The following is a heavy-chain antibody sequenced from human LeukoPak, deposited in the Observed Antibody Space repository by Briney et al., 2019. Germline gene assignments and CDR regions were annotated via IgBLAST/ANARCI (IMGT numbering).Heavy chain of an antibody. J-gene: IGHJ4*02. CDR3: EGGTY. V-gene: IGHV3-23*01. Sequence: GGSLRPSCVASGFTFSSYALNWVRQTPGKGLEWVSTISGSGASTYYADAVRGRFTISRDNSRNTLQLQMNSLRAEDTAVYYCEGGTYWGQGTLVTVSS. CDR2: ISGSGAST. CDR1: GFTFSSYA. D-gene: IGHD3-16*01.